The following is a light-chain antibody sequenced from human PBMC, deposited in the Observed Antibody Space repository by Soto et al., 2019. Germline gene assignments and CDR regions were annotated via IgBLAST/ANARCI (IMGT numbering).Light chain of an antibody. CDR3: QQYNSYSGT. V-gene: IGKV1-5*01. Sequence: DIQMTQSPSTLSASVGDRVTITCRASQSISSWLAWYQQKPGKAPKLLIYDASSLESGVPARFSGSGSGTEFTLTISRLQTYDFANSYGQQYNSYSGTFGQGTKVDIK. CDR1: QSISSW. J-gene: IGKJ1*01. CDR2: DAS.